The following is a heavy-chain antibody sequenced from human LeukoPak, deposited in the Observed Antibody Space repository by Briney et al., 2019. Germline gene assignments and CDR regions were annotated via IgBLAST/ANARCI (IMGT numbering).Heavy chain of an antibody. CDR3: AKDILIGITIVRGDWDY. D-gene: IGHD3-10*01. V-gene: IGHV3-30*18. CDR1: GFTFSSFG. CDR2: ISYDGRNK. Sequence: QPGRSLRLSCAGSGFTFSSFGMHWVRQAPGKGLEWVAHISYDGRNKYYAYSVKGRFTISRDNSKNTLFLQMNSLRADDTAVYYCAKDILIGITIVRGDWDYWGQGTLVTVSS. J-gene: IGHJ4*02.